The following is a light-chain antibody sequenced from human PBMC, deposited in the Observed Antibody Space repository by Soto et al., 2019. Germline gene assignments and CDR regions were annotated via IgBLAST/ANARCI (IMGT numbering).Light chain of an antibody. V-gene: IGLV2-14*01. CDR3: SSYTTSSTVI. CDR1: TSDVGAFNY. CDR2: DVN. Sequence: QSALTQPASVSGSPGQSIAISCTGTTSDVGAFNYVSWYQQHPGKAPKLVIHDVNNRTSGVSDRFYGSKSGNSASLTISGLQADDEADYYCSSYTTSSTVIFGGGTQLTVL. J-gene: IGLJ2*01.